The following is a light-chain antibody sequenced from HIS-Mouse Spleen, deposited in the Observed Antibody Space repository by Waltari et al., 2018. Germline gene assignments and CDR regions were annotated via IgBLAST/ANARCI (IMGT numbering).Light chain of an antibody. V-gene: IGLV2-8*01. CDR1: SSDVGGYNY. Sequence: QSALTQPPSASGSPGQSVTISCTGTSSDVGGYNYVPCYQQHPGKAPKLMTYEVSKRPPGGPVRYSGSKSGTTASLTVSGIQAEDEADYSCSSYAGSNNLGVFGGGTKLTVL. J-gene: IGLJ2*01. CDR3: SSYAGSNNLGV. CDR2: EVS.